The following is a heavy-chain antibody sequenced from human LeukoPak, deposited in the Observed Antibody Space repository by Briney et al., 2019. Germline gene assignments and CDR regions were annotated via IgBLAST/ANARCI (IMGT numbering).Heavy chain of an antibody. D-gene: IGHD5-12*01. Sequence: GGSLRLSCAASGFSFSSYEMNWVRQAPGKGLEWVSYISGSGSNIYYADSVKGRFTISRDNSKNTLYLQMNSLRAEDTAVYYCAKGGYSGYDFYSYYYYMDVWGKGTTVTVSS. V-gene: IGHV3-48*03. CDR2: ISGSGSNI. CDR3: AKGGYSGYDFYSYYYYMDV. J-gene: IGHJ6*03. CDR1: GFSFSSYE.